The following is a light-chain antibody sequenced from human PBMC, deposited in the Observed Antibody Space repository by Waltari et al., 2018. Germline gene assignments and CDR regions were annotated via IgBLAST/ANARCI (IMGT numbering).Light chain of an antibody. J-gene: IGLJ2*01. Sequence: QSALTQPASVSGSPGQSITISCTGSSTDLGSSTLVSWYQPHPDKAPKLLIYEGTERPPGISHRFSGSKSGNTDSLTSATLQAEDEADYYCFSYADGRSLVFGGGTKLTVL. CDR1: STDLGSSTL. CDR3: FSYADGRSLV. V-gene: IGLV2-23*01. CDR2: EGT.